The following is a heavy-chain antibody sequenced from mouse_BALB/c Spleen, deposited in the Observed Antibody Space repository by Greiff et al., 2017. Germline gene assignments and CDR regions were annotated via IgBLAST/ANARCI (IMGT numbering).Heavy chain of an antibody. CDR1: GFTFSSYA. J-gene: IGHJ4*01. D-gene: IGHD1-1*01. Sequence: DVKLVESGGGLVKPGGSLKLSCAASGFTFSSYAMSWVRQSPEKRLEWVAEISSGGSYTYYPDTVTGRFTISRDNAKNTLYLEMSSLRSEDTAMYYCARNPLHYYGSSSYAMDYWGQGTSVTVSS. V-gene: IGHV5-9-4*01. CDR2: ISSGGSYT. CDR3: ARNPLHYYGSSSYAMDY.